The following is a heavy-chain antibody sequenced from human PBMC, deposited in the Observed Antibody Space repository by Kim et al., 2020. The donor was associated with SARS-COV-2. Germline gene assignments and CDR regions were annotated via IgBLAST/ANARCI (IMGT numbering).Heavy chain of an antibody. CDR3: ARPGIAAAGGAFDI. J-gene: IGHJ3*02. D-gene: IGHD6-13*01. Sequence: NPSRKSRVTISVDTSKNQFSLRLSSVTAADTAVYYCARPGIAAAGGAFDIWGQGTMVTVSS. V-gene: IGHV4-34*01.